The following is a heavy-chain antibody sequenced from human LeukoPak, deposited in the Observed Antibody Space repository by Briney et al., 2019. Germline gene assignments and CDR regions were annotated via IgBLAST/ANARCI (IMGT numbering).Heavy chain of an antibody. V-gene: IGHV1-3*01. D-gene: IGHD3-3*01. CDR3: ARDPARITIFGVVEHDAFDI. CDR2: INAGNGNT. Sequence: ASVKVSCKASGYTFTSYAMHWVRQAPGQRLEWMGWINAGNGNTKYSQKFQGRVTITRDTSASTAYMELSSPRSEDTAVYYCARDPARITIFGVVEHDAFDIWGQGTMVTVSS. J-gene: IGHJ3*02. CDR1: GYTFTSYA.